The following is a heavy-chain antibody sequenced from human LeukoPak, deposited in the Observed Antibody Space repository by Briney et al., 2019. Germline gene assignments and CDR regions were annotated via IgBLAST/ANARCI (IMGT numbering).Heavy chain of an antibody. CDR2: IYYSGST. CDR1: GGSISSYY. D-gene: IGHD2-15*01. CDR3: ATKRGGSGGSFYFDY. V-gene: IGHV4-59*01. Sequence: PSETLSLTCTVSGGSISSYYWSWIRQPPGKGLEWIGYIYYSGSTNYNPSLKSRVTISVDTSKNQFSLKLSSVTAADTAVYYCATKRGGSGGSFYFDYWGQGTLVTVSS. J-gene: IGHJ4*02.